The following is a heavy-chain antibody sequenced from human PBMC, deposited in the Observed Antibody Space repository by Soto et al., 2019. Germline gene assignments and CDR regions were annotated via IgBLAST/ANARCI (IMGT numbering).Heavy chain of an antibody. CDR3: ARDSFGELSHRFDP. J-gene: IGHJ5*02. D-gene: IGHD3-10*01. Sequence: SETLSLTCTVSGGSISSYYWSWIRQPPGKGLEWIGYIYYSGSTNYHPSLKSRVTISVDTSKNQFSLKLSSVTAADTAVYYCARDSFGELSHRFDPWGQGTLVTVSS. V-gene: IGHV4-59*01. CDR1: GGSISSYY. CDR2: IYYSGST.